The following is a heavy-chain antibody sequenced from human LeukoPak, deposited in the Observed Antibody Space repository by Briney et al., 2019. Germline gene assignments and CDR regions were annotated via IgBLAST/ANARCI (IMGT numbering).Heavy chain of an antibody. V-gene: IGHV3-30*02. CDR1: GFTFSDYG. CDR2: IWYDGYNK. J-gene: IGHJ4*02. Sequence: TGGSLRLSCTASGFTFSDYGMHWVRQAPGKGLEWVAIIWYDGYNKYYADSVRGRFTISRDNSKNTLYLQMNSLRAEDTAVYYCAYDSSGYYYTPGDYWGQGTLVTVSS. CDR3: AYDSSGYYYTPGDY. D-gene: IGHD3-22*01.